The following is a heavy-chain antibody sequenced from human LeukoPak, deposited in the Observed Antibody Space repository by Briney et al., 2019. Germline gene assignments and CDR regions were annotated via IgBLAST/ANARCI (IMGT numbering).Heavy chain of an antibody. V-gene: IGHV3-48*03. CDR1: GFTFSNE. Sequence: PGGSLRLSCAASGFTFSNEMNWVRQAPGKGLEWVSYISSSGSTIYYADPVTGRFTVSRDNSKNTVDLQMNNLRVDDTAIYYCAKDHANTPVVTNWGQGILVSVSS. D-gene: IGHD2-21*02. CDR3: AKDHANTPVVTN. J-gene: IGHJ4*02. CDR2: ISSSGSTI.